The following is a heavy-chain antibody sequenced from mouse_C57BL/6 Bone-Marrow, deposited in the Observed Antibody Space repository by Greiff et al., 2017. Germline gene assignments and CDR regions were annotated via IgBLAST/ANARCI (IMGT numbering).Heavy chain of an antibody. V-gene: IGHV1-63*01. Sequence: VQLQQSGAELVRPGTSVKMSCKASGYTFTNYWIGWANQRPGHGLEWIGDIYPGGGYTNYNEKFKGKATLTADKSSSTAYMQFSSLTSEDSAIYYCARSFYYYGSPYWYFDVWGTGTTVTVSS. J-gene: IGHJ1*03. CDR3: ARSFYYYGSPYWYFDV. CDR2: IYPGGGYT. D-gene: IGHD1-1*01. CDR1: GYTFTNYW.